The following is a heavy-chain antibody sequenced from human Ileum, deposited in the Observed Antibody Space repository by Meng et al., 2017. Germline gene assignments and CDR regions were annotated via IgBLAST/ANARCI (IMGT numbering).Heavy chain of an antibody. CDR3: SRTSYYDNSGYYPG. D-gene: IGHD3-22*01. CDR2: INHSGST. V-gene: IGHV4-34*01. Sequence: QVGLKQWGAGLLKPSETLSLTCVVDGGSFSGYYWSWIRQPPGKGLEWIGEINHSGSTNYNPSLKSRVTISVDTSKNQFSLKLSSVTAADTAVYYCSRTSYYDNSGYYPGWGQGTLVTVSS. CDR1: GGSFSGYY. J-gene: IGHJ4*02.